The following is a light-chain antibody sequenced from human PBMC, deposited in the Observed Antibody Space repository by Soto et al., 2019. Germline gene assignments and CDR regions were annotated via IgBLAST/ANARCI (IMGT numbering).Light chain of an antibody. CDR3: SSYAGSTIRYV. J-gene: IGLJ1*01. V-gene: IGLV2-8*01. Sequence: QSALTQPPSASGSPGQSVTISCTGTSSDVGGYNYVSWYQQHPGKAPKLMIYEVSKRPSGVPDRFSGSKSGNTASLTVSGLQAEYEADYYCSSYAGSTIRYVFGTGTKLTVL. CDR1: SSDVGGYNY. CDR2: EVS.